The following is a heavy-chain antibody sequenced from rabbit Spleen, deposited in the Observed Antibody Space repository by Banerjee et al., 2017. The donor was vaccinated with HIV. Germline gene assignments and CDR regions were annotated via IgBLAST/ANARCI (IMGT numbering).Heavy chain of an antibody. CDR2: IGAGSGST. J-gene: IGHJ4*01. CDR1: GFSFNSAYD. CDR3: ARDPYVLSSALQNL. D-gene: IGHD1-1*01. V-gene: IGHV1S40*01. Sequence: QSLEESGGGLVKPEGSLTLTCKASGFSFNSAYDMCWVRQAPGKGLEWIACIGAGSGSTYYASWAKGRFTISKTSSTTVTLQMTSLTAADTATYFCARDPYVLSSALQNLWGQGTLVTVS.